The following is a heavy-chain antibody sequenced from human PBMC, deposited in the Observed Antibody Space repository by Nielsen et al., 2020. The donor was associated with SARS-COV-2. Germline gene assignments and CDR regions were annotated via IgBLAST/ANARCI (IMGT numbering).Heavy chain of an antibody. CDR2: ITSSSTYT. Sequence: GESLKISCVGSGFTFSDYYMSWVRQAPGKGLEWVSYITSSSTYTNYADSVKGRFTISRDNAKNSPSLQMHSLRAEDTAVYYCAREGRKLPLDYWGQGTLVTVSS. V-gene: IGHV3-11*05. CDR3: AREGRKLPLDY. CDR1: GFTFSDYY. J-gene: IGHJ4*02. D-gene: IGHD5-24*01.